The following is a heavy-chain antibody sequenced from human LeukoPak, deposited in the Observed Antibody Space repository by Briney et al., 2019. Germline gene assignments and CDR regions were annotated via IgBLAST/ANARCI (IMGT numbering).Heavy chain of an antibody. D-gene: IGHD6-6*01. V-gene: IGHV3-23*01. CDR3: AKPPHGSLSSYFDN. J-gene: IGHJ4*02. Sequence: GGSLRLSCAASGFTFSRFAMSWVRQAPGKGLEWVSAISGSGGSTYYADSVKGRFTISRDNSKNTLYLQMDSLRAEDTAVYYFAKPPHGSLSSYFDNWGQGTLVTVSS. CDR2: ISGSGGST. CDR1: GFTFSRFA.